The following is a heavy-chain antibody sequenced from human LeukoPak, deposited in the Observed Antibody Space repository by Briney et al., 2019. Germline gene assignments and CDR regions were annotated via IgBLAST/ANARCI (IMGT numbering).Heavy chain of an antibody. CDR1: GGAISSRSYF. Sequence: SETLSLTCTVSGGAISSRSYFWGWIRQPPGKGLEWIGSVDYGGTTYYNPSLKSRVTISVDMSKNQFSLRLSSVTAADTAVYYCARDEGYTTGFDRDYWGQGTLVIVSS. J-gene: IGHJ4*02. D-gene: IGHD1-1*01. CDR3: ARDEGYTTGFDRDY. CDR2: VDYGGTT. V-gene: IGHV4-39*07.